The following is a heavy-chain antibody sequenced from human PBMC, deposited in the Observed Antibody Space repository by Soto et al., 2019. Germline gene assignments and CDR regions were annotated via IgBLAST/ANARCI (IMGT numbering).Heavy chain of an antibody. CDR3: AKGGGSCCFDC. D-gene: IGHD2-15*01. Sequence: EVQLLESGGGLVQPGGSLRLSCAASGFTFSNYAMSWVRQAPGKGLEWVSAISGSGESTFYGDSVKGRFTVSSDNSKNTLYLQMNSLGVEDTAEYYCAKGGGSCCFDCWGQGTLVTVSS. CDR2: ISGSGEST. CDR1: GFTFSNYA. J-gene: IGHJ4*02. V-gene: IGHV3-23*01.